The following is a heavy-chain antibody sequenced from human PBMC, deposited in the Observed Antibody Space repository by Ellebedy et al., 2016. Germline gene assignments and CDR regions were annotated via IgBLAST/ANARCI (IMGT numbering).Heavy chain of an antibody. V-gene: IGHV3-30-3*01. CDR2: ISYDGSNK. D-gene: IGHD3-10*01. J-gene: IGHJ6*02. CDR1: GFTFSSYA. CDR3: AREARGSGDYGMDV. Sequence: GGSLRLSCAASGFTFSSYAMHRVRQAPGKGLEWVAVISYDGSNKYYADSVKGRFTISRDNSKNTLYLQMNSLRAEDTAVYYCAREARGSGDYGMDVWGQGTTVTVSS.